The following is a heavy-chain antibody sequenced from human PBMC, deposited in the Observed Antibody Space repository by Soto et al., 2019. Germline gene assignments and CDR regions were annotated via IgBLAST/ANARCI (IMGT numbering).Heavy chain of an antibody. J-gene: IGHJ6*02. CDR3: ATMGQETTFYGSGSGFDMDV. V-gene: IGHV1-69*01. Sequence: QVQLVQSGAEVKKPGSSVQVSCKASGGTFSSYAISWVRQAPGQGLEWMGGIIPLFGTAKYAQKFQCRVTITVDESTRTGYMELSSLRSEDTAVYYCATMGQETTFYGSGSGFDMDVWGQGTPVTVSS. D-gene: IGHD3-10*01. CDR1: GGTFSSYA. CDR2: IIPLFGTA.